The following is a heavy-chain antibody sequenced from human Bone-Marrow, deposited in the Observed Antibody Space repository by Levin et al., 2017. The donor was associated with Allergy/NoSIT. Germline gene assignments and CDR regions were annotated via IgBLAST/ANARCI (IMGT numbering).Heavy chain of an antibody. J-gene: IGHJ4*02. V-gene: IGHV3-23*01. CDR3: AKVLFGVVITYFDY. CDR1: GFTFSSYA. CDR2: ISGSGGST. Sequence: GESLKISCAASGFTFSSYAMSWVRQAPGKGLEWVSAISGSGGSTYYADSVKGRFTISRDNSKNTLYLQMNSLRAEDTAVYYCAKVLFGVVITYFDYWGQGTLVTVSS. D-gene: IGHD3-3*01.